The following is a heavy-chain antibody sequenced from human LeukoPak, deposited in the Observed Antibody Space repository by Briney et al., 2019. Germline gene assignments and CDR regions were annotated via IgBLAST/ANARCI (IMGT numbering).Heavy chain of an antibody. D-gene: IGHD2-15*01. CDR3: ATPRGGYCSGGSCYGHWFDP. V-gene: IGHV1-18*01. J-gene: IGHJ5*02. CDR2: ISAYNGNT. CDR1: GYTFTSYG. Sequence: GASVKVSFKASGYTFTSYGISWVRQAPGQGLEWMGWISAYNGNTNYAQKLQGRVTMTTDTSTSTAYMELRSLRSDDTAVYYCATPRGGYCSGGSCYGHWFDPWGQGTLVTVSS.